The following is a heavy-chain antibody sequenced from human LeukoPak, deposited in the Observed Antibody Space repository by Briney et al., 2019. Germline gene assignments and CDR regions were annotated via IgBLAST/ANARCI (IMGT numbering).Heavy chain of an antibody. CDR1: GGSFSGYY. CDR3: ATVYSGYDVVGEDY. J-gene: IGHJ4*02. CDR2: INHSGNT. V-gene: IGHV4-34*01. D-gene: IGHD5-12*01. Sequence: SETLSLTCAVYGGSFSGYYWSWIRQPPGKGLEWIGEINHSGNTYYDPSLKGRVTLSVDTSKNQFSLNLSSVTAADTAVYYCATVYSGYDVVGEDYWGQGTLVTVSS.